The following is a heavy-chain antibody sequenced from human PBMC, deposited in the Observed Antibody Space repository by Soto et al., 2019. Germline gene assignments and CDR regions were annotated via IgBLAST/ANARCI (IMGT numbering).Heavy chain of an antibody. CDR2: ISSSGSTI. CDR3: ARGPYDYVWGSNPPHFDY. Sequence: QVQLVESGGGLVKPGGSLRLSCAASGFTFSDYYMNWIRQAPGKGLEWVSYISSSGSTIYYADSVKGRFTSSRDNDKNSLYLQMNSLRAEDTAVYYCARGPYDYVWGSNPPHFDYWGQGTLVTVSS. CDR1: GFTFSDYY. J-gene: IGHJ4*02. D-gene: IGHD3-16*02. V-gene: IGHV3-11*01.